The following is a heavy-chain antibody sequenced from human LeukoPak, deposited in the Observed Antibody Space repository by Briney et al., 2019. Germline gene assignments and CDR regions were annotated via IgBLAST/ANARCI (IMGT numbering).Heavy chain of an antibody. Sequence: GGSLRLSCAASGFTFSSFEMNRVRQAPGKGLEWISYISNSGGTIYYPDSVKGRFTISRDDAKNSLYLQMNSLRAEDTAVYYCARSWSRKAPFDYWGQGTLVTVSS. D-gene: IGHD2-8*02. V-gene: IGHV3-48*03. CDR1: GFTFSSFE. CDR3: ARSWSRKAPFDY. J-gene: IGHJ4*02. CDR2: ISNSGGTI.